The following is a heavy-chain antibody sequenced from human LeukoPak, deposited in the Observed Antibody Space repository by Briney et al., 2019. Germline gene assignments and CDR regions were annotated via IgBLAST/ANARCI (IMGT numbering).Heavy chain of an antibody. CDR3: ATTGYFDPYYYYYMDV. D-gene: IGHD3-9*01. V-gene: IGHV3-48*04. CDR1: GLTFSSYG. J-gene: IGHJ6*03. CDR2: ISSSGSTI. Sequence: QPGGSLRLSCEASGLTFSSYGMSWIRQAPGKGLEWVSYISSSGSTIYYADSVKGRFTISRDNAKNSLYLQMNSLRAEDTAVYYCATTGYFDPYYYYYMDVWGKGTTVTVSS.